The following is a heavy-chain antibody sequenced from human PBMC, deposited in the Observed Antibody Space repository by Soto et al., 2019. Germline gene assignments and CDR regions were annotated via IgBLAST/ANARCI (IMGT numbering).Heavy chain of an antibody. CDR1: GFTFSDHY. D-gene: IGHD3-10*01. CDR3: ASGSQAYYYYGMDV. J-gene: IGHJ6*02. CDR2: TRNKANSYTT. V-gene: IGHV3-72*01. Sequence: EVQLVESGGGLVQPGGSLRLSCAASGFTFSDHYMDWVRQAPGKGLEWVGRTRNKANSYTTEYAASVKGRFTISRDDSKNSLYLQMNSLKTEDTAVYYCASGSQAYYYYGMDVWGPGTTVTVSS.